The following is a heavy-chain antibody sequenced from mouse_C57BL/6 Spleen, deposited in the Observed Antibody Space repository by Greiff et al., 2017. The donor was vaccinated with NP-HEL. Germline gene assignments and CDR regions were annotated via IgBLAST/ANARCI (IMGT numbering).Heavy chain of an antibody. CDR3: AVITTVVAGFDY. J-gene: IGHJ2*01. Sequence: EVMLVESGGGLVKPGGSLKLSCAASGFTFSDYGMHWVRQAPEKGLEWVAYISSGSSTIYYADTVKGRFTISRDNAKNTLFLQMTSLRSEDTAMYYCAVITTVVAGFDYWGQGTTLTVSS. V-gene: IGHV5-17*01. CDR1: GFTFSDYG. CDR2: ISSGSSTI. D-gene: IGHD1-1*01.